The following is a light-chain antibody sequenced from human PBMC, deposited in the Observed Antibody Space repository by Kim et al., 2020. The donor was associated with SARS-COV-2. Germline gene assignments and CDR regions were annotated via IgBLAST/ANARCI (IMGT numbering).Light chain of an antibody. J-gene: IGLJ2*01. CDR2: RNN. Sequence: RVTISCSGSSSNTGSNYVYWYQQLPGTAPKLLIYRNNQRPSGVPDRFSGSKSGTSASLAISGLRSEDEADYYCAAWDDSLSGRGVVFGGGTQLTVL. CDR1: SSNTGSNY. V-gene: IGLV1-47*01. CDR3: AAWDDSLSGRGVV.